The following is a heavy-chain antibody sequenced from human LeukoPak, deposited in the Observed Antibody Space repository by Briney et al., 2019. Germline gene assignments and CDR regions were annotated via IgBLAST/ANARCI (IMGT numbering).Heavy chain of an antibody. CDR2: IYYSGST. CDR3: ARACYYYYYYMDV. Sequence: TSETLSLTCTVSGGSISSYYWSWIRQPPGKGLEWIGYIYYSGSTNYNPSLKSRVTISVDTSKNQFSLKLSSVTAADTAVYYCARACYYYYYYMDVWGKGTTVTVS. CDR1: GGSISSYY. J-gene: IGHJ6*03. V-gene: IGHV4-59*01.